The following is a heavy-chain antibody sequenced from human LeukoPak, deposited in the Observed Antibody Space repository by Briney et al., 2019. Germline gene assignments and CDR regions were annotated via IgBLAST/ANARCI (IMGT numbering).Heavy chain of an antibody. D-gene: IGHD3-10*01. V-gene: IGHV1-69*13. CDR2: IIPIFGTA. J-gene: IGHJ4*02. CDR3: ARDYYGSGSYYKVVV. Sequence: SVKVSCKASGYTFTSYYMHWVRQAPGQGLEWMGGIIPIFGTANYAQKFQGRVTITADESTSTAYMELSSLRSEDTAVYYCARDYYGSGSYYKVVVWGQGTLVTVSS. CDR1: GYTFTSYY.